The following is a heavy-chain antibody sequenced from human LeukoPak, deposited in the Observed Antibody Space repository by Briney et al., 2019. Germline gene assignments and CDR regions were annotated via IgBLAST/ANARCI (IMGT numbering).Heavy chain of an antibody. V-gene: IGHV1-46*01. CDR1: GHTFTSYY. D-gene: IGHD2-21*01. CDR3: AGSIPLARDYYYYGMDV. CDR2: INPSGGST. J-gene: IGHJ6*02. Sequence: ASVKVSCKASGHTFTSYYMHWVRQAPGQGLEWMGIINPSGGSTSYAQKFQGRVTMTRDTSTSTVYMELSSLRSEDTAVYYCAGSIPLARDYYYYGMDVWGRGTTVTVSS.